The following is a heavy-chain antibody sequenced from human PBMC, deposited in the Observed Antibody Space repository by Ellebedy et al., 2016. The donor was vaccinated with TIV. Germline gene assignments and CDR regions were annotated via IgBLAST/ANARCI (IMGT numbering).Heavy chain of an antibody. CDR3: ARDPGGSYVNDAFDI. D-gene: IGHD1-26*01. J-gene: IGHJ3*02. CDR1: GYTFSGYY. CDR2: INPNNSDT. V-gene: IGHV1-2*02. Sequence: ASVKVSCKASGYTFSGYYVHWVRQAPGQGLEWMGWINPNNSDTNYAQKFQGRVTMTRDTSISTAYMELSRLRSDDTAVYYCARDPGGSYVNDAFDIWGQGTMVTVSS.